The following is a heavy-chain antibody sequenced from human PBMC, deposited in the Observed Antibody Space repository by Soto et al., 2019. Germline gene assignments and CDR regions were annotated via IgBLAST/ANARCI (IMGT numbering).Heavy chain of an antibody. CDR1: GLTFSSYW. D-gene: IGHD5-18*01. J-gene: IGHJ4*02. CDR3: VRGDGDRDDGHGYLGRH. Sequence: PGGSLRLSCAASGLTFSSYWMHWVRQAPGKGLEWVSRMNMDGNRISYVDSVKGRCTISRDNAKNTFYMEMNSARVEDTAVYYCVRGDGDRDDGHGYLGRHWGQGSLVTVSS. CDR2: MNMDGNRI. V-gene: IGHV3-74*01.